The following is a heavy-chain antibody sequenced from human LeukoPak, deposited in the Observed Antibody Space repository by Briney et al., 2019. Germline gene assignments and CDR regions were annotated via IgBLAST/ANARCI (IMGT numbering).Heavy chain of an antibody. CDR1: GFTFSSYA. Sequence: PGGSLRLSCAASGFTFSSYAMSWVRQAPGKGLEWVSAISGSGGSTYYADSVKGRFTISRDNSKNTLYLQMNSLRAEDTAVYYCAKGVPAHCSSTSCYVTAPIFDYWGQGTLVTVSS. CDR2: ISGSGGST. V-gene: IGHV3-23*01. CDR3: AKGVPAHCSSTSCYVTAPIFDY. D-gene: IGHD2-2*01. J-gene: IGHJ4*02.